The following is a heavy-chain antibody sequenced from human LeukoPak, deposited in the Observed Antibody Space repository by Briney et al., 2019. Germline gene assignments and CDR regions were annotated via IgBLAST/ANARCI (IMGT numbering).Heavy chain of an antibody. V-gene: IGHV1-46*01. CDR2: INPSGGTT. Sequence: GASVKVSCKASGYTFTSYHMHWVRQAPGQGLEWMGIINPSGGTTNYAQKFRGRVTMTRDMSTSTVYMELSRLRSDDTAVYYCARADSSGYYYEKWGQGTLVTVSS. J-gene: IGHJ4*02. CDR1: GYTFTSYH. CDR3: ARADSSGYYYEK. D-gene: IGHD3-22*01.